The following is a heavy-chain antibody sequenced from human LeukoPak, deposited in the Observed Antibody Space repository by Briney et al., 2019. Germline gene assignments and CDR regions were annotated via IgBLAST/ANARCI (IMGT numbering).Heavy chain of an antibody. J-gene: IGHJ4*02. CDR2: ISGSGGST. Sequence: GGSLRLSCAASGFTFSSYAMSWVRQAPGKGLEWVSAISGSGGSTYYADSVKGRFTISRDNSKNTLYLQMNSLRAEDTAVYYCAKATSRRDFWSGYPTDYWGQGTLVTVSS. CDR3: AKATSRRDFWSGYPTDY. V-gene: IGHV3-23*01. D-gene: IGHD3-3*01. CDR1: GFTFSSYA.